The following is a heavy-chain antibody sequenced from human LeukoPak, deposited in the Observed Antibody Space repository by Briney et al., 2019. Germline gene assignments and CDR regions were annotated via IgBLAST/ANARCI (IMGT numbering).Heavy chain of an antibody. Sequence: SETLSLTCTVSGGSISAYYWSWIRQPAGKGLEWIGRIYISGSANYNPSLKSRVTMSVGLSMNQFSLNLRSVTAADTAVYYCARGDYSHFDYWGQGTLVTVSS. J-gene: IGHJ4*02. CDR2: IYISGSA. V-gene: IGHV4-4*07. CDR3: ARGDYSHFDY. D-gene: IGHD4-11*01. CDR1: GGSISAYY.